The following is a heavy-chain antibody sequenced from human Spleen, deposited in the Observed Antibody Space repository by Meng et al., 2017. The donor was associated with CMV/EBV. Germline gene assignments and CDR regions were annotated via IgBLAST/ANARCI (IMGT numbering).Heavy chain of an antibody. Sequence: GESLKISCTASGFTFGDYAMSWVRQAPGKGLEWVGFIRSKAYGGTTEYAASVKGRFTISRDDSKSIAYLQMNSLKTEDTAVYYCTRMPGMYYYYYGMDVWGQGTTVTVSS. V-gene: IGHV3-49*04. CDR3: TRMPGMYYYYYGMDV. CDR1: GFTFGDYA. D-gene: IGHD6-13*01. J-gene: IGHJ6*02. CDR2: IRSKAYGGTT.